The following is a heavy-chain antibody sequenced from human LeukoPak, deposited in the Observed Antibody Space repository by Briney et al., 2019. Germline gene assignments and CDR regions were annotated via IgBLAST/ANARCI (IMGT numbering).Heavy chain of an antibody. V-gene: IGHV3-74*03. CDR2: INIYGTGT. J-gene: IGHJ3*01. D-gene: IGHD3-10*01. Sequence: RLSXAVSGFTFRTXWMHWVRHAPGKGLVWVSYINIYGTGTMYAYSVKGRFTVSRDNAKNSLFLQMNSLRAEDTAVYYCARLYGSGSYLYSFDXXGQX. CDR1: GFTFRTXW. CDR3: ARLYGSGSYLYSFDX.